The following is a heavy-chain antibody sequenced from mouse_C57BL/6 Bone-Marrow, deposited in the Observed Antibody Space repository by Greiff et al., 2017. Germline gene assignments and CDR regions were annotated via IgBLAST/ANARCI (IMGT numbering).Heavy chain of an antibody. Sequence: EVQLVESGGDLVKPGGSLKLSCAASGFTFSSYGMSWVRQTPDKRLEWVATISSGGSYTYYPDSVKGRFTISKDNAKNTLYLQRSSLKSEDTAMYYCARHEGLRRSFAYWGQGTLVTVSA. CDR1: GFTFSSYG. CDR2: ISSGGSYT. V-gene: IGHV5-6*01. D-gene: IGHD2-4*01. CDR3: ARHEGLRRSFAY. J-gene: IGHJ3*01.